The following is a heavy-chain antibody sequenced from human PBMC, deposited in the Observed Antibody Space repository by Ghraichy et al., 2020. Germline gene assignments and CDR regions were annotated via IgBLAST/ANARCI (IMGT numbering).Heavy chain of an antibody. D-gene: IGHD1-26*01. V-gene: IGHV1-18*04. J-gene: IGHJ5*02. CDR2: ISAYNGNT. CDR3: ARDSHRQWELGAWFDP. CDR1: GYTFTSYG. Sequence: ASVKVSCKASGYTFTSYGISWVRQAPGQGLEWMGWISAYNGNTNYAQKLQGRVTMTTDTSTSTAYMELRSLRSDDTAVYYCARDSHRQWELGAWFDPWGQGTLVTVSS.